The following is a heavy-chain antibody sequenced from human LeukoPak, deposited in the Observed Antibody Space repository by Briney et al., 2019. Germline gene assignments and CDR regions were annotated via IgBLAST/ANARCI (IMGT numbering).Heavy chain of an antibody. Sequence: PGESLKISCKGSGYSFTSYWIGWVRQMPGKGLGWMGIIYPGDSDTRYSPPFQGQVTISADKSISIAYLQWSSLKASDTAMYYCARLVGGGSYRTYYYGMDVWGQGTTVTVSS. CDR1: GYSFTSYW. J-gene: IGHJ6*02. CDR2: IYPGDSDT. V-gene: IGHV5-51*01. CDR3: ARLVGGGSYRTYYYGMDV. D-gene: IGHD1-26*01.